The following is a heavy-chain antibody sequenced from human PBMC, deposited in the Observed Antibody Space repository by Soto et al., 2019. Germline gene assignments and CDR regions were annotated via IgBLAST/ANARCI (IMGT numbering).Heavy chain of an antibody. CDR2: ISYDGSNK. V-gene: IGHV3-30*18. D-gene: IGHD3-3*01. CDR3: AKDPAYVFWSGYPFPFDY. J-gene: IGHJ4*02. CDR1: GFTFSSYG. Sequence: GGSLRLSCAASGFTFSSYGMHWVRQAPGKGLEWVAVISYDGSNKYYADSVKGRFTISRDNSKNTLYLQMNSLRAEDTAVYYCAKDPAYVFWSGYPFPFDYWGQGTLVTVSS.